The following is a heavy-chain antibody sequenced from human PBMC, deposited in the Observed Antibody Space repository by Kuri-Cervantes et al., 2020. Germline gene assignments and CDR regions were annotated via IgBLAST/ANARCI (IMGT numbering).Heavy chain of an antibody. Sequence: GRTRVKPTQAVTRNFTFSGFSLSTSGVGVGWIRHPPGKALEWLALIYWDDDKRYSPSLKSRLTITKDTSKNQVVLTMTNMDPVDTATYYCAHSYSGYDSGYWGQGTLVTVSS. CDR2: IYWDDDK. J-gene: IGHJ4*02. V-gene: IGHV2-5*02. CDR1: GFSLSTSGVG. D-gene: IGHD5-12*01. CDR3: AHSYSGYDSGY.